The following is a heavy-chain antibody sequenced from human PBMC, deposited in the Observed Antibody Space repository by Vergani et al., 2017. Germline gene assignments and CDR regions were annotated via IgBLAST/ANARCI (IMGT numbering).Heavy chain of an antibody. Sequence: QVQLQESGPGLVKPSETLSLTCTVSGRSISSYYWSWIRQPPGKGLEWFGYIYYSGSTNYNPSLKSRVTISVDTSKNQFSLQLSSVTAADTAVYYCARYPARGAAAVHWGQGTLVIVSA. CDR2: IYYSGST. CDR1: GRSISSYY. D-gene: IGHD6-13*01. J-gene: IGHJ4*02. V-gene: IGHV4-59*01. CDR3: ARYPARGAAAVH.